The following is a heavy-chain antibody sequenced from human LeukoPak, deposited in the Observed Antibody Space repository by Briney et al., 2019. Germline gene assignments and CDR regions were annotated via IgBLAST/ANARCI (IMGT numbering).Heavy chain of an antibody. CDR2: IYWDDDK. J-gene: IGHJ4*02. D-gene: IGHD3-22*01. CDR3: AHLSGLFRY. V-gene: IGHV2-5*02. Sequence: SGPTLLKPTQTLTLTCTFSGFSFRATGVGVGWIRQPPGKALEWLSLIYWDDDKRYSPSLKSRLTITKATSKNQVVLTMTNMDPVDTATYYCAHLSGLFRYWGKGTLVTVSS. CDR1: GFSFRATGVG.